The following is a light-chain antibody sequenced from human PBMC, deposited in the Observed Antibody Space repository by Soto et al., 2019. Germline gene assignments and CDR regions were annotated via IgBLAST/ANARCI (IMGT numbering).Light chain of an antibody. V-gene: IGLV2-14*01. Sequence: QSALTQPASVSGSPGQSITLSCTGTSSDIGAYNYVSWYQQHPGKAPKLMIYDVSNRPSGVSDRFSGSKSGNTASLTISGLQAEDEADYYCCSYTSNTTLVFGGGTKVTVL. CDR3: CSYTSNTTLV. J-gene: IGLJ2*01. CDR2: DVS. CDR1: SSDIGAYNY.